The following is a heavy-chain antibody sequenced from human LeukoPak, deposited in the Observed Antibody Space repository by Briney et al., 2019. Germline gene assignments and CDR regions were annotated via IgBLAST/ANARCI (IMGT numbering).Heavy chain of an antibody. V-gene: IGHV3-48*01. CDR1: GFRFSDFG. CDR2: ITSSSSNI. D-gene: IGHD4-17*01. J-gene: IGHJ6*02. CDR3: ASHGPGRRGYYYGMDV. Sequence: GGSLRLSCTASGFRFSDFGMNWVRQAPGKGLEWVSHITSSSSNINYADSVKGRFTTSRDNAKNSLYLQMNSLRAEDTAVYYCASHGPGRRGYYYGMDVWGQGTTVTVSS.